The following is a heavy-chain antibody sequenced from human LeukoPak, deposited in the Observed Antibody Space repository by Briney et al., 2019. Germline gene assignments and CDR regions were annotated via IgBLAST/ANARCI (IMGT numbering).Heavy chain of an antibody. V-gene: IGHV3-23*01. CDR2: ISGSGGST. Sequence: GGSLRLSCAASGFTFSSYAMSWVRQAPGKGLEWVSAISGSGGSTYYADSVKGRFTISRDNSKDTLYLQMNSLRAEDTAVYYCAKDQTRPDYFDYWGQGTLVTVSS. CDR3: AKDQTRPDYFDY. J-gene: IGHJ4*02. CDR1: GFTFSSYA.